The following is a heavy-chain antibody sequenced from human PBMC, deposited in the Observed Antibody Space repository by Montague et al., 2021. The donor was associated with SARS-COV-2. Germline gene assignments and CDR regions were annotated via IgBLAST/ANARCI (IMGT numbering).Heavy chain of an antibody. CDR1: GFSLSTSGVC. J-gene: IGHJ4*02. V-gene: IGHV2-70*13. D-gene: IGHD3-3*01. CDR2: IDWDDDK. Sequence: PALVKPTQTLTLTCTFSGFSLSTSGVCVSWIRQPPGKALEWLALIDWDDDKYYSASLKTRLTISKGPSTNQVVLTMTNMDPVDTGTYYCARMGSALPGIMSTYNFNIWGQGTQVTVSS. CDR3: ARMGSALPGIMSTYNFNI.